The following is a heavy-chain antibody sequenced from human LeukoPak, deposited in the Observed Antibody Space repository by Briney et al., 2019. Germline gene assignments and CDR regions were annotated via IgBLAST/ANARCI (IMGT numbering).Heavy chain of an antibody. Sequence: GESLRLSCAASGFTFSTYVMNWVRQAPGKGLEWVSTISDSGGSTYYADSVKGRFTISRDNSKSTLYLQMNSLRAEDTAVYYCGRYYVMDVWGQGTSVTVSS. CDR3: GRYYVMDV. CDR1: GFTFSTYV. CDR2: ISDSGGST. J-gene: IGHJ6*02. V-gene: IGHV3-23*01.